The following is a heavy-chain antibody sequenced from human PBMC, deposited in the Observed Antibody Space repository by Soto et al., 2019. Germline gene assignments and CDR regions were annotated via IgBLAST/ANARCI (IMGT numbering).Heavy chain of an antibody. V-gene: IGHV3-48*03. CDR1: DIKHRSYE. CDR3: ARGSRGSGKFYCDY. J-gene: IGHJ4*02. D-gene: IGHD5-12*01. Sequence: PGGSLRLSWAGGDIKHRSYEMHCVRQAPGKEPELISDIKSSGETIHYADSVRGRFNSSRDNAKNSKYLQLNSQKVGDTAVYFLARGSRGSGKFYCDYWGQGTQVTASS. CDR2: IKSSGETI.